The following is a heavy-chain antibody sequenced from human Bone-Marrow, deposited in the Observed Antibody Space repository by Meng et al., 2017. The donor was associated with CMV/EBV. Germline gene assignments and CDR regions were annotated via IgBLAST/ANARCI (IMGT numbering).Heavy chain of an antibody. D-gene: IGHD6-19*01. V-gene: IGHV1-18*04. Sequence: ASVKVSCKASGYTFTGHYIHWVRQAPGQGLEWMGWISAYNGNTNYAQKLQGRVTMTTDTSTSTAYMELRSLRSDDTAVYYCARTLSSGWYDRGGGGADYWGQGTLVTVSS. CDR2: ISAYNGNT. CDR1: GYTFTGHY. CDR3: ARTLSSGWYDRGGGGADY. J-gene: IGHJ4*02.